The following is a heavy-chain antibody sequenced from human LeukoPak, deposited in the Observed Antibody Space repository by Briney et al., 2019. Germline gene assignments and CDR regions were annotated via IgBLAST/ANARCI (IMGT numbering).Heavy chain of an antibody. CDR1: GGSISSYY. V-gene: IGHV4-59*01. D-gene: IGHD1-7*01. Sequence: SETLSLTCTISGGSISSYYWSWIRQPPGKGLEWIGYIYYSGSTNYNPSLKSRVSMSVDTSKNQFSVRLTSVTAADTAVYYCAKRGGTYYFDDWGQGTLVTVSS. J-gene: IGHJ4*02. CDR2: IYYSGST. CDR3: AKRGGTYYFDD.